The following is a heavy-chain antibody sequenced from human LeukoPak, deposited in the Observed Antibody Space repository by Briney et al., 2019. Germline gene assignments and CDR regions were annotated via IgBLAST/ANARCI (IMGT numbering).Heavy chain of an antibody. V-gene: IGHV4-34*01. J-gene: IGHJ6*03. Sequence: PSETLSLTCAVYGGSFSGYYWSWIRQPPGKGLEWIGEIDHSGNTNYNPSLESRVTISVDTAKNQFSLKLSSVTAADTAVYYCARGLRELVQYYYYMDVWGKGTTVTISS. D-gene: IGHD6-13*01. CDR2: IDHSGNT. CDR1: GGSFSGYY. CDR3: ARGLRELVQYYYYMDV.